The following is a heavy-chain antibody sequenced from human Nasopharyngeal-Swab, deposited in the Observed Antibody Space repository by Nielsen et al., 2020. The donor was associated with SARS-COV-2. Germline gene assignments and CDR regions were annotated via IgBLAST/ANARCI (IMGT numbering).Heavy chain of an antibody. CDR3: TTDSRDYDFWSGYYPPSDY. D-gene: IGHD3-3*01. CDR2: IKSKTDGGTT. J-gene: IGHJ4*02. V-gene: IGHV3-15*01. Sequence: VRQAPGKGLEWVGRIKSKTDGGTTDYAAHVKGRFTISRDDSKNTLYLQMNSLKTEDTAVYYCTTDSRDYDFWSGYYPPSDYWGQGTLVTVSS.